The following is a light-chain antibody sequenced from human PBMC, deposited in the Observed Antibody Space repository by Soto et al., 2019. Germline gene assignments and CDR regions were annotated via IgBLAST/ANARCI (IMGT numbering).Light chain of an antibody. CDR3: QQAHTFPFT. CDR2: GAT. V-gene: IGKV1D-12*01. Sequence: DIQMTQSPSSVSASVGSTVTITCRASQGITVWLAWYQQRPGKAPKLLIYGATGLQSGVPSRFRGGGSGADFTLTITNLQPEDFATYYRQQAHTFPFTFGPGTKVDV. CDR1: QGITVW. J-gene: IGKJ3*01.